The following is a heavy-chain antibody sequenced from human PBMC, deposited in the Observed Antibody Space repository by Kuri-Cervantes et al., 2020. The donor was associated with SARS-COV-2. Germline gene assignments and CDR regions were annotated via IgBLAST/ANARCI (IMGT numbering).Heavy chain of an antibody. CDR3: AREVSSEQLVAFDY. D-gene: IGHD6-6*01. CDR2: IYYSGST. J-gene: IGHJ4*02. CDR1: GGSISSSSYY. Sequence: GSLRLSCTVSGGSISSSSYYWGWIRQSPGKGLEWIGSIYYSGSTNYNPSLKSRVTISVDTSKNQFSLKLSSVTAADTAVYYCAREVSSEQLVAFDYWGQGTLVTVSS. V-gene: IGHV4-39*07.